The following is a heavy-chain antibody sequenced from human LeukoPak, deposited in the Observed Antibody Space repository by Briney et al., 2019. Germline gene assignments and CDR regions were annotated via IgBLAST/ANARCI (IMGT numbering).Heavy chain of an antibody. CDR2: ISAYNGNT. J-gene: IGHJ4*02. D-gene: IGHD3-10*01. CDR1: GYTXTSYG. Sequence: ASVKVSCKASGYTXTSYGISGVRQAPGQGLEWMGWISAYNGNTNYAQKLQGRVTMTTDTSTSTAYMELRSLRSDDTAVYYCARVGITMVRGAGLANDYWGQGTLVTVSS. V-gene: IGHV1-18*01. CDR3: ARVGITMVRGAGLANDY.